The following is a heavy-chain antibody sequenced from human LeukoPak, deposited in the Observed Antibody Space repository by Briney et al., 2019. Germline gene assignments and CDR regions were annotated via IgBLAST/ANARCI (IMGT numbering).Heavy chain of an antibody. Sequence: SETLSLTCTVSGGSISSYYWTWIRQPPGKGLEWIGYIYSSGITSSNPSLKSRATTSVDTSKNQFSLRLRSVTAADTAVYYCARHDGPWGQGTLVTVSS. D-gene: IGHD5-24*01. CDR2: IYSSGIT. V-gene: IGHV4-59*08. CDR1: GGSISSYY. J-gene: IGHJ4*02. CDR3: ARHDGP.